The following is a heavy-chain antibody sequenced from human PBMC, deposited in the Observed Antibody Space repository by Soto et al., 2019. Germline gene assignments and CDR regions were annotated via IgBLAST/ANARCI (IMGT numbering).Heavy chain of an antibody. CDR3: ARSSPGVGATSFDY. V-gene: IGHV5-51*01. Sequence: GESLKISCKGSGYSFTSYWIGWVRQMPGKGLEWMGINYPGDSDTRYSPDVQGQVTISAGRSISTAYLQGRSLKASDTAMYYCARSSPGVGATSFDYWGQGTLVTVSS. D-gene: IGHD1-26*01. J-gene: IGHJ4*02. CDR1: GYSFTSYW. CDR2: NYPGDSDT.